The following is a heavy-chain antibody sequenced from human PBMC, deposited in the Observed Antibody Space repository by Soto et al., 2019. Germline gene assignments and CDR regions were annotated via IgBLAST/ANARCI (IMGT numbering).Heavy chain of an antibody. D-gene: IGHD3-10*01. Sequence: SETLSLTCAFYGGSFSGYYWSLIRQPPGKGLEWIGEINHSGSTNYNPSLKSRVTISVDTSKNQFSLKLSSVTAADTAVYYCARGPSMGWFDPWGQGTLVTVSS. J-gene: IGHJ5*02. CDR3: ARGPSMGWFDP. V-gene: IGHV4-34*01. CDR1: GGSFSGYY. CDR2: INHSGST.